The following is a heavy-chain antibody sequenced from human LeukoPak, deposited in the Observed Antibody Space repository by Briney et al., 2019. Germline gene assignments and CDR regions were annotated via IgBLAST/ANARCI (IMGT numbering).Heavy chain of an antibody. CDR2: MYYSGST. CDR3: ARTPATTWTNHFDY. J-gene: IGHJ4*02. Sequence: PSETLSLTCTVSGGSISTYYWNWIRQSPGKGLEWIGYMYYSGSTNYDPSLKSRVTISVDTSKNESSLKLSSVTAADTAVYYCARTPATTWTNHFDYWGQGTLVTVSS. D-gene: IGHD4-17*01. V-gene: IGHV4-59*01. CDR1: GGSISTYY.